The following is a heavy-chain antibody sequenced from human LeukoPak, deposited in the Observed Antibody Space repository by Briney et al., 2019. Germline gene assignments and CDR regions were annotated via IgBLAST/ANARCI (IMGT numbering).Heavy chain of an antibody. CDR1: GFTFSSYW. CDR2: INSDGSST. CDR3: ASATEVWFGELWPPDY. D-gene: IGHD3-10*01. J-gene: IGHJ4*02. V-gene: IGHV3-74*01. Sequence: PGGSLRLSCAASGFTFSSYWMHWVRQAPGKGLVWVSRINSDGSSTSYADSVKGRFTISRDNAKNTLYLRMNSLRAEDTAVYYCASATEVWFGELWPPDYWGQGTLVTVSS.